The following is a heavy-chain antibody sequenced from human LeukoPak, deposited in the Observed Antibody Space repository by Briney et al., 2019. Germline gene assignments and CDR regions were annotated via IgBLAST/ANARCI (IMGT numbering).Heavy chain of an antibody. CDR1: GYTFTSYG. CDR3: ARGGYSSDRDAFDI. V-gene: IGHV1-46*01. CDR2: INPSRGST. Sequence: ASVKVSCKSSGYTFTSYGISWVRQAPGQGLEWMGIINPSRGSTSYAQKFQGRVTMTRDMSTSTVYMELSSLRSEDTAVYYCARGGYSSDRDAFDIWGQGTMVTVSS. J-gene: IGHJ3*02. D-gene: IGHD6-19*01.